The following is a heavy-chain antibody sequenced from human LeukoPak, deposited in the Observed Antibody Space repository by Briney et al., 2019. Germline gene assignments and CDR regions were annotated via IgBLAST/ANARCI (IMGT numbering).Heavy chain of an antibody. CDR3: ASGDSCGCPTCDYYYYYGMDV. CDR2: IIPIFGTA. CDR1: GRTFSSYA. V-gene: IGHV1-69*01. J-gene: IGHJ6*02. D-gene: IGHD1-26*01. Sequence: SVKVSCTASGRTFSSYAISWVRQAPGQGLEWMGGIIPIFGTANYAQKFQGRVTITADESTSTAYMELSSLRSEDTAVYYCASGDSCGCPTCDYYYYYGMDVWGQGTTVTVSS.